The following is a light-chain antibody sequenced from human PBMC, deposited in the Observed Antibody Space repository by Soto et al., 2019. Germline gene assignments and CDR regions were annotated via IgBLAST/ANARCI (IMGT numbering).Light chain of an antibody. Sequence: QMTQSPRSLSASEGDRVTITCQASHDIGNSLNWYQDKPGQAPKLVIYDGYNLETGVPSTFSGGGYGTHFTFTISSLRPEDIGTYYCQKSDHLPLFGPGTKVDIK. CDR2: DGY. CDR1: HDIGNS. J-gene: IGKJ3*01. V-gene: IGKV1-33*01. CDR3: QKSDHLPL.